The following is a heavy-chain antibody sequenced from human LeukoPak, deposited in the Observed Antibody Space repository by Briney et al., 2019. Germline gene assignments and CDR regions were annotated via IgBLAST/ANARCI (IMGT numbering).Heavy chain of an antibody. D-gene: IGHD3-3*01. J-gene: IGHJ4*02. CDR1: GYTFTSYY. Sequence: VASVKVSCKASGYTFTSYYMHWVRQAPGQGPEWMGIINPSGGSTSYAQKFQGRVTMTRDTSTSTVYMELSSLRSEDTAVYYCARGSNDFWSGYYREYYFDYWGQGTLVTVSS. CDR2: INPSGGST. V-gene: IGHV1-46*01. CDR3: ARGSNDFWSGYYREYYFDY.